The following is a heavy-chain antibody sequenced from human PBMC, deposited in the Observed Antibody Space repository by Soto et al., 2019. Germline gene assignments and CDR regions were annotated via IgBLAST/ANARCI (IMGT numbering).Heavy chain of an antibody. Sequence: QVQVVESGGGVVQPGRSLRLSCAASGFTLSDFAMHWVRQAPGKGLEWVAVISYDGSKKYLADSVKGRFTISRDNSKNTLYLQLNSLRTEDTAVYYCARPVGDFDPYFEYWGQGTLVTVSS. CDR1: GFTLSDFA. CDR3: ARPVGDFDPYFEY. CDR2: ISYDGSKK. V-gene: IGHV3-30*04. D-gene: IGHD4-17*01. J-gene: IGHJ4*02.